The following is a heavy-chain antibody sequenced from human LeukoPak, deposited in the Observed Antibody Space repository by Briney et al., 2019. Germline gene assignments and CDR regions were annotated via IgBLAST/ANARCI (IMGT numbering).Heavy chain of an antibody. CDR2: INHSGST. CDR3: AQTLEVSTITVHY. D-gene: IGHD2-8*02. J-gene: IGHJ4*02. CDR1: GGSFSSYY. Sequence: SGTLSFTCTFYGGSFSSYYWNWVRQPPGKGLEWTGEINHSGSTTYNPSLRSRVTISVDTSKKHFSLKLTSVTAADTAVYFCAQTLEVSTITVHYWGQGTLVTVSS. V-gene: IGHV4-34*01.